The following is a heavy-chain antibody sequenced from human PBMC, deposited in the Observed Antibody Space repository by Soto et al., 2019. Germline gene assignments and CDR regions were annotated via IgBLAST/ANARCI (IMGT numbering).Heavy chain of an antibody. Sequence: SETLSLTCTVSGGSISSYYWSWIRQPPGKGLEWIGYIYYSGSTNYNPSLKSQVTISVDTSKNQFSLKLSSVTAADTAVYYCASPAYCGGDCHGGWFDPWGQGTLVTVSS. J-gene: IGHJ5*02. CDR1: GGSISSYY. CDR2: IYYSGST. V-gene: IGHV4-59*01. D-gene: IGHD2-21*02. CDR3: ASPAYCGGDCHGGWFDP.